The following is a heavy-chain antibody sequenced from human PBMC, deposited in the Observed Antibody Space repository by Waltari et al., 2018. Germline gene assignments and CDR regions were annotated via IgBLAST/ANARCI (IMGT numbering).Heavy chain of an antibody. CDR1: GGTFSSCA. D-gene: IGHD1-26*01. CDR3: ARGGSQWELLPSHFDY. CDR2: IIPIFGTA. Sequence: QVTLVQSGAEVKKHGSSVKVSCKASGGTFSSCAIRSVRRAPGQGLEWRGGIIPIFGTANYAQKFQGRVPITADESTSTAYMELSSLRSEDTAVYYCARGGSQWELLPSHFDYWGQGTLVTVSS. V-gene: IGHV1-69*01. J-gene: IGHJ4*02.